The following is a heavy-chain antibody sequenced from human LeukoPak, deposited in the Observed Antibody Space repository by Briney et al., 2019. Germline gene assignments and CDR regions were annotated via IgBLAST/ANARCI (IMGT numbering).Heavy chain of an antibody. V-gene: IGHV1-2*02. D-gene: IGHD3-9*01. J-gene: IGHJ4*02. CDR1: GYTFTGYY. CDR3: ARSSRYDIWTGYPY. Sequence: SVQVSCKASGYTFTGYYMHWVRQAPGQGLEWMGWINANSGGTNYAQKFQGRVTMTRDTSISTAYMELSRLRSDDTAVYYCARSSRYDIWTGYPYWGQGTLVTVSP. CDR2: INANSGGT.